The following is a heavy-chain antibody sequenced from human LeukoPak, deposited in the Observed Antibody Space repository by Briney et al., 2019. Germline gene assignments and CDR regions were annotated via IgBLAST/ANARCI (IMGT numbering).Heavy chain of an antibody. J-gene: IGHJ4*02. CDR2: ISYDGSNK. Sequence: PGRSLRLSCAASGFTFSSYGMHWARQAPGKGLEWVAVISYDGSNKYYADSVKGRFTISRDNSKNTLYLQMNSLRAEDTAVYYCAKDGRVRLGTNPFDYWGQGTLVTVSS. V-gene: IGHV3-30*18. CDR1: GFTFSSYG. D-gene: IGHD1-14*01. CDR3: AKDGRVRLGTNPFDY.